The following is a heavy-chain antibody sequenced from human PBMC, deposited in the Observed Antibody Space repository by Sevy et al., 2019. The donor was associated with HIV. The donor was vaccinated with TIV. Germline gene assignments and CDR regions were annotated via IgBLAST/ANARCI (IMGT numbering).Heavy chain of an antibody. CDR3: ARPHSGSFYGGADY. V-gene: IGHV5-51*01. CDR2: TYPGDSDT. CDR1: GYSFTDYW. D-gene: IGHD1-26*01. J-gene: IGHJ4*02. Sequence: GESLKISCKGSGYSFTDYWIGWVRQMPGKGLESMGITYPGDSDTGYSPSFQGQVTISADKSISTAYLQWRSLKASDTAMYYCARPHSGSFYGGADYWGQGTLVTVSS.